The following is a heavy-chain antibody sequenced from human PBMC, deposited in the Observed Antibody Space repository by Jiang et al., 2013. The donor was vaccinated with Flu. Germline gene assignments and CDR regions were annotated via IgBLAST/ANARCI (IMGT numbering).Heavy chain of an antibody. Sequence: GGGLVQPGGSLRLSCAASGFTFSNYAMHWVRQAPGKGLEYVSAISSNGGGTYYANSVKGRFTISRDNSKNTLYLQMGSLRAEDMAVYFCARRMISDSSGWYFPDHWGQGTLVTVSS. V-gene: IGHV3-64*01. D-gene: IGHD6-19*01. CDR2: ISSNGGGT. CDR1: GFTFSNYA. J-gene: IGHJ4*02. CDR3: ARRMISDSSGWYFPDH.